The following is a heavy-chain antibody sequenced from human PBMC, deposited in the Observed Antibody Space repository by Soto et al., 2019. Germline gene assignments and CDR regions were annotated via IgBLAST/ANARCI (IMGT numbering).Heavy chain of an antibody. CDR3: ARVSHLGRGFNS. J-gene: IGHJ4*02. CDR2: TYYRSNWNN. V-gene: IGHV6-1*01. CDR1: GDSVSSNIAA. Sequence: TLSLTCAISGDSVSSNIAAWNWIRQSPSRGLEWLGRTYYRSNWNNDYAVSVRSRITLNPDTSNNQVSLQLNTVTPEDTAVYYCARVSHLGRGFNSWGQGTLVTVSS. D-gene: IGHD3-10*01.